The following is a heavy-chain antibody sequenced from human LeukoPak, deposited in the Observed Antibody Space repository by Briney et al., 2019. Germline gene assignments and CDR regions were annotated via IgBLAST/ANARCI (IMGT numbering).Heavy chain of an antibody. J-gene: IGHJ4*02. D-gene: IGHD3-3*01. Sequence: PGGSLRLSCAASGFTFSSYSMNWVRQAPGKGLEWVSYISSSSSTIYYADSVKGRFTISRDNAKNSLYLQMNSLRAEDTAVYYCARLGGYYNNLLDYWGQGTLVTVSS. CDR1: GFTFSSYS. CDR2: ISSSSSTI. CDR3: ARLGGYYNNLLDY. V-gene: IGHV3-48*04.